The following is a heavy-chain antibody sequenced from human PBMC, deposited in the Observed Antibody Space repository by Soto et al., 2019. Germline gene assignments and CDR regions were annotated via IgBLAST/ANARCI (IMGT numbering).Heavy chain of an antibody. D-gene: IGHD1-26*01. CDR3: AKDKWELLSSYFDY. V-gene: IGHV3-23*01. Sequence: PGVSLRLSCAASGFTFSSYAMSWVRQAPGKGLGWGSGLSGGCGSTDYADSVKGRFTISRDKSKNTLYLQMNSLRAEDTAVYYCAKDKWELLSSYFDYWGQGTLVTVSS. CDR1: GFTFSSYA. CDR2: LSGGCGST. J-gene: IGHJ4*02.